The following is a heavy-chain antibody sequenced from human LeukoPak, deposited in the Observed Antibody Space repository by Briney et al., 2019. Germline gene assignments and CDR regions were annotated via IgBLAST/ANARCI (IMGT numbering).Heavy chain of an antibody. CDR1: GFTFSSYS. CDR3: ARAQYSPDILTGYYPGLGYYGMDV. D-gene: IGHD3-9*01. Sequence: GGSLRLSCAASGFTFSSYSMNWVRQAPGKGLEWVSSISSSSSYIYYADSVKVRFTISRDNAKNSLYLQMNSLRAEDTAVYYCARAQYSPDILTGYYPGLGYYGMDVWGKGTTVTVSS. CDR2: ISSSSSYI. J-gene: IGHJ6*04. V-gene: IGHV3-21*01.